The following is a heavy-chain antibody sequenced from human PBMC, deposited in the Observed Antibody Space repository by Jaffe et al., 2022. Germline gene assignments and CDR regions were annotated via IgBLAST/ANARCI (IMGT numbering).Heavy chain of an antibody. CDR1: GYTFASYG. J-gene: IGHJ5*02. Sequence: QVQLVQSGAEVKKPGASVKVSCKASGYTFASYGIHWVRQAPGQRLEWMGWINTGNTNTKYSKKFQGRVTITRDTSASTAYMELSSLTSEDTAIYYCARVIESDWFDPWGQGTLVTVSS. CDR3: ARVIESDWFDP. CDR2: INTGNTNT. V-gene: IGHV1-3*04.